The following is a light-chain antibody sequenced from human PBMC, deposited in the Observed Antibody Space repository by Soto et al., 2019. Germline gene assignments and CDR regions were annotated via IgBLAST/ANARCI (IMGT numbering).Light chain of an antibody. CDR1: SSDVGGYNY. V-gene: IGLV2-14*01. CDR2: EVS. CDR3: SSYTSSSTGV. Sequence: QSALTQPASVYGSPGQSITISCTGTSSDVGGYNYVSWYQQHPGKAPKLMIYEVSNRPSGVSNRFSGSKSGNTASLTISGLQAEDEADYYCSSYTSSSTGVFGGGTKVTVL. J-gene: IGLJ2*01.